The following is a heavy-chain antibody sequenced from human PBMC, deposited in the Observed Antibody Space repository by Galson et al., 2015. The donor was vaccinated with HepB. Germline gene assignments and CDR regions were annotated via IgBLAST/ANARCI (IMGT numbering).Heavy chain of an antibody. CDR2: INSDGSST. CDR1: GFTFSSYW. CDR3: ARGDRLRGSGTADY. J-gene: IGHJ4*02. V-gene: IGHV3-74*01. Sequence: SLRLSCAASGFTFSSYWMHWVRQAPGKGPVWVSRINSDGSSTSYADSVKGRFTISRDNAKNTLYLQMDSLRAEDTAVYYCARGDRLRGSGTADYWGQGTLVTVSS. D-gene: IGHD6-13*01.